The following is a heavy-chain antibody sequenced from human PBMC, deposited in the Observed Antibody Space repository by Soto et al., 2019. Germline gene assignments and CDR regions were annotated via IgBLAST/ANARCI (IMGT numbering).Heavy chain of an antibody. V-gene: IGHV4-59*01. J-gene: IGHJ5*02. Sequence: PSETLSLTCTVSGGSISSYHWNWIRQPPGKGLEWIGDVFYTGSTKYIPALKRRVTISVDTSKNQFSLKLSSVSAADTGLYYCARSYSGTFYGYDTWGQGILVTVS. D-gene: IGHD1-26*01. CDR1: GGSISSYH. CDR3: ARSYSGTFYGYDT. CDR2: VFYTGST.